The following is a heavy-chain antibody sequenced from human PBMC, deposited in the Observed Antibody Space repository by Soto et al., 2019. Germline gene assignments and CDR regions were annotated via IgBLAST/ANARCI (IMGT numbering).Heavy chain of an antibody. D-gene: IGHD2-15*01. CDR1: GGTFSSYT. Sequence: EASVKVSCKASGGTFSSYTIIWVRQAPGQGLEWMGRIIPILGIANYAQKFQGRVTITADKSTSTAYMELSSLRSEDTAVYYCARGSNPGYRDYWGQGTLVTVSS. V-gene: IGHV1-69*02. CDR2: IIPILGIA. CDR3: ARGSNPGYRDY. J-gene: IGHJ4*02.